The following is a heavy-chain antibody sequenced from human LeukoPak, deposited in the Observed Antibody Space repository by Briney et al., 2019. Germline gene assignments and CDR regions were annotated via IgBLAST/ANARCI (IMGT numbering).Heavy chain of an antibody. D-gene: IGHD3-10*01. CDR1: GGSISSYY. CDR2: IYTSGSA. V-gene: IGHV4-4*07. CDR3: ARELVTMVRGVIIQDWFDP. Sequence: PSETLSLTCTVYGGSISSYYWSWIRQPAGKGLEWIGRIYTSGSANYNPSLKSRVTMSVDTSKNQFSLKLSSVTAADTAVYYCARELVTMVRGVIIQDWFDPWGQGTLVTVSS. J-gene: IGHJ5*02.